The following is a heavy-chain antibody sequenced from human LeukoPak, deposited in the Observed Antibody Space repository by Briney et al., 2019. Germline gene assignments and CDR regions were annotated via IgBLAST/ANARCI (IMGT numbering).Heavy chain of an antibody. J-gene: IGHJ6*04. V-gene: IGHV3-7*03. CDR1: GFAFSNYW. D-gene: IGHD6-13*01. Sequence: GESLRLSCAASGFAFSNYWMNWVRQAPGKGLEWVANIKQDGSETNYVDSVKGRFTISRDNAKNSLYLQTNSLRAEDTAVYYCAREGWSSSWYPKPYYYYGMDVWGKGTTVTVSS. CDR2: IKQDGSET. CDR3: AREGWSSSWYPKPYYYYGMDV.